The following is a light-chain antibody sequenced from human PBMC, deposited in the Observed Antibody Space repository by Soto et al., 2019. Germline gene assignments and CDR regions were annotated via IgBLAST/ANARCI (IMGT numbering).Light chain of an antibody. Sequence: QSALTQPASVSGSPGQSITISCTGTSSDVGGYNYVSWYQQHPGKAPKLMIYDVSYRPSGISNRFSGSKSGNTASLTISGLQAEDEADYYTSSSTPYVFGSGTEVTVL. J-gene: IGLJ1*01. V-gene: IGLV2-14*01. CDR2: DVS. CDR1: SSDVGGYNY. CDR3: SSSTPYV.